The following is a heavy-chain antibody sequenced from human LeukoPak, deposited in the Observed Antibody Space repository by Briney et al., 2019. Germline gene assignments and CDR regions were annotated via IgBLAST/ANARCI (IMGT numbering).Heavy chain of an antibody. CDR1: GYTFTDYY. D-gene: IGHD6-13*01. V-gene: IGHV1-69-2*01. Sequence: ASVKVSCKVSGYTFTDYYMHWVQQAPGKGLEWMGLVDPEDGETIYAEKFQGRVTITADTSTDTAYMELSSLRSEDTAVYYCARVSSSWYGGSDYWGQGTLVTVSS. CDR3: ARVSSSWYGGSDY. CDR2: VDPEDGET. J-gene: IGHJ4*02.